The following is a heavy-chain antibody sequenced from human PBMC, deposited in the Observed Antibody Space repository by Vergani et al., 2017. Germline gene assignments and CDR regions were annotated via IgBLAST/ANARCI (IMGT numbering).Heavy chain of an antibody. CDR2: IYYSGST. J-gene: IGHJ5*02. V-gene: IGHV4-59*01. D-gene: IGHD3-22*01. CDR3: AGGIPHSSGYYYET. CDR1: GGSISSYY. Sequence: QVQLQESGPGLVKPSQTLSLTCTVSGGSISSYYWSWIRQPPGKGLEWIGYIYYSGSTNYNPSLKSRVTISVDTSKNQFSLKLSAVTAADTAVYYCAGGIPHSSGYYYETWGQGTLVTVSS.